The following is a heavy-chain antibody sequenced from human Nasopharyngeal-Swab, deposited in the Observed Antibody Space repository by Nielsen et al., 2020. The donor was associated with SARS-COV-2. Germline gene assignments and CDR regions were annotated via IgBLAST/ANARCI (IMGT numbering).Heavy chain of an antibody. CDR3: ARDRGSSWYGDAFDI. CDR2: IKQDGSEK. D-gene: IGHD6-13*01. CDR1: GFTFSSYW. Sequence: GESLKISCAASGFTFSSYWMSWVRQAPGKGLEWVANIKQDGSEKYYVDSVKGRFTISRDNAKNSLYLQMNSLRAEDTAVYYCARDRGSSWYGDAFDIWGQGTMVIVSS. J-gene: IGHJ3*02. V-gene: IGHV3-7*04.